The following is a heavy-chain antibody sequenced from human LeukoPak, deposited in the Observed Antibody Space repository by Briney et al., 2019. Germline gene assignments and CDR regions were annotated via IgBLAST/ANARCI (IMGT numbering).Heavy chain of an antibody. CDR3: ARLYSSGWYGLVY. CDR2: IYYSGST. Sequence: PSETLCLTCTVSGGSISSSSYYWGWLRQPPGMGLEWIGSIYYSGSTYYNPSLKSRVTISVDTSKNQFSLKLSSVTAADTAVYYCARLYSSGWYGLVYWGQGTLVTVSS. CDR1: GGSISSSSYY. D-gene: IGHD6-19*01. V-gene: IGHV4-39*01. J-gene: IGHJ4*02.